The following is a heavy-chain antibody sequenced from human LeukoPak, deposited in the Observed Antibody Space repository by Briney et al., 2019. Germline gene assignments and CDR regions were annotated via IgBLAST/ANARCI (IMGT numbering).Heavy chain of an antibody. CDR2: MNPNSGDT. V-gene: IGHV1-2*02. D-gene: IGHD6-19*01. CDR3: ARGSGWLFDY. J-gene: IGHJ4*02. CDR1: GCTFTGYY. Sequence: ASVKVSCKASGCTFTGYYMHWVRQAPGQGLEWMGWMNPNSGDTKYAQKFQGRVTTTRDMSIGTAYLELSRLRSDDAAVYYCARGSGWLFDYWGQGTLVTVSS.